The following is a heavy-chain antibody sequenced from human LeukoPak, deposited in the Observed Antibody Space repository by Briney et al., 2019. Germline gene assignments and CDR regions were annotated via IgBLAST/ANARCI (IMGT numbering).Heavy chain of an antibody. Sequence: PGGSLRLSCAASGFTFSSYSMNWVRQAPGKGLEWVSSISSSSSYIYYADSVKGRFTISRDNAKNSLYLQMNSLRAEDTAVYYCAREPGGSGWYEMIDYWGQGTLVTVSS. J-gene: IGHJ4*02. CDR2: ISSSSSYI. V-gene: IGHV3-21*01. CDR1: GFTFSSYS. D-gene: IGHD6-19*01. CDR3: AREPGGSGWYEMIDY.